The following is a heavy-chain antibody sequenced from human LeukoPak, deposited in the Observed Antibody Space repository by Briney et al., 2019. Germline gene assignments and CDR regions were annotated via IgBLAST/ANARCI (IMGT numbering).Heavy chain of an antibody. Sequence: PGGSLRLSCAASGFTFSSYGMHWVRQAPGKGLEWVANINQDGSDKYYVDSVKGRFTISRDNAKNSLYLQMNSLRVEDTAVYYCAGQIYYYDSGGWFPWGQGTLVIVSS. D-gene: IGHD3-22*01. V-gene: IGHV3-7*05. J-gene: IGHJ5*02. CDR2: INQDGSDK. CDR3: AGQIYYYDSGGWFP. CDR1: GFTFSSYG.